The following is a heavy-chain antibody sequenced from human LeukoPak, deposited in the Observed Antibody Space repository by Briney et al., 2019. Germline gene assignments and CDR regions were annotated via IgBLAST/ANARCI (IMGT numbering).Heavy chain of an antibody. CDR3: ARGGDSLWWGYYGMDV. CDR1: GGSFSGYY. CDR2: INHSEST. D-gene: IGHD3-16*01. V-gene: IGHV4-34*01. Sequence: SETLSLTCAVYGGSFSGYYWSWIRQPPGKGLEWIGEINHSESTNYNPSLKSRVTISVDTSKNQFSLKLSSVTAADTAVYYCARGGDSLWWGYYGMDVWGQGTTVTVSS. J-gene: IGHJ6*02.